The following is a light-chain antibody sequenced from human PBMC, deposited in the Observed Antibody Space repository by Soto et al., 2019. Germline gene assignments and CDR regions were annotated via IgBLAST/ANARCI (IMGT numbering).Light chain of an antibody. CDR1: NSDVGGYNY. J-gene: IGLJ3*02. CDR2: DVS. Sequence: QSALTQPASVSGSPGQSITISCTGTNSDVGGYNYVSLYQQHPGKAPKLMIYDVSNRPSGVSNRFSGSKSGTTASLTGSGLQAEDEADYYCSSYTKTDSWVFGGGTKLTVL. CDR3: SSYTKTDSWV. V-gene: IGLV2-14*01.